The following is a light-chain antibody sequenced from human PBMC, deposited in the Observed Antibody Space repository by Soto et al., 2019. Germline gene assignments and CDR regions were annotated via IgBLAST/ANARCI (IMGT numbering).Light chain of an antibody. Sequence: VMTQSPATLSVSPGERATLSCWASETVATNLAWYQQKPGQAPRLLIYGASSRATGIPDRFSGSGSGTDFTLTISRLEPEDFAVYYCQQYGSSAWTFGQGTKVDIK. CDR2: GAS. J-gene: IGKJ1*01. V-gene: IGKV3-20*01. CDR3: QQYGSSAWT. CDR1: ETVATN.